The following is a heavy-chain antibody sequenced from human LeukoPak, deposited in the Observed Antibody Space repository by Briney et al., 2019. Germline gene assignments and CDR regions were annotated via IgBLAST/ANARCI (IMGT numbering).Heavy chain of an antibody. D-gene: IGHD2-21*02. Sequence: ASVKVSCKASGYTFTSYGISWVRQAPGQGLEWVGWISIYTGNIKYAERFQGRATMTRDTSTSTAYIEVRSLRSDDTAVYYCARVRGTALTAYPGYFDYWGQGTLVTVSS. CDR1: GYTFTSYG. J-gene: IGHJ4*02. V-gene: IGHV1-18*04. CDR3: ARVRGTALTAYPGYFDY. CDR2: ISIYTGNI.